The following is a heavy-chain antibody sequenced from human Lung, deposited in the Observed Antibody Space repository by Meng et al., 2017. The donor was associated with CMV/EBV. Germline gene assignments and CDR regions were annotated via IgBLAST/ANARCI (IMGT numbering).Heavy chain of an antibody. CDR3: ATIQVGAPDY. Sequence: CAVSGITFSHAWMSWVRQAPGKGLEWVGRIKSTTDGGTTDYAAPVKGRFTISRDDSKNTVHLQMNSLKSEDTAVYYCATIQVGAPDYWGQGTLVTVSS. CDR1: GITFSHAW. V-gene: IGHV3-15*01. D-gene: IGHD1-26*01. CDR2: IKSTTDGGTT. J-gene: IGHJ4*02.